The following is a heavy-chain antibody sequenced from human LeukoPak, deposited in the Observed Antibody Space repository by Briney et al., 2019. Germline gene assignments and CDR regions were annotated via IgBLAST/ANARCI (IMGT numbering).Heavy chain of an antibody. Sequence: SETLSLTCTVSGGPISNYFWSWIRQPPGKGLECIGYIYYSDSTNYNPSLKSRVTVSVDTSKNQFSLKLSSVTAADTAVYYCARFPGGAEYRHYYYMDVWGKGTTVTVSS. CDR2: IYYSDST. J-gene: IGHJ6*03. CDR1: GGPISNYF. CDR3: ARFPGGAEYRHYYYMDV. D-gene: IGHD1-14*01. V-gene: IGHV4-59*01.